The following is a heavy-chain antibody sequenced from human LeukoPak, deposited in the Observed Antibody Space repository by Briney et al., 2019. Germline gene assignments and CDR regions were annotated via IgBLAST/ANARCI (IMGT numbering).Heavy chain of an antibody. CDR3: ARSEYYYDSSGKSYYFDY. CDR1: GLTFSSYG. D-gene: IGHD3-22*01. CDR2: IWYDGSNK. J-gene: IGHJ4*02. Sequence: PGRSLRLSCAASGLTFSSYGMHWVRQAPGKGLEWVAVIWYDGSNKYYADSVKGRFTISRDNAKNSLYLQMNSLRAEDTAVYYCARSEYYYDSSGKSYYFDYWGQGTLVTVSS. V-gene: IGHV3-33*01.